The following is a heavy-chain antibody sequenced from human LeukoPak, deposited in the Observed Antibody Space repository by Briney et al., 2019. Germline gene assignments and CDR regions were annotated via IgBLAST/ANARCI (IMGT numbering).Heavy chain of an antibody. Sequence: ASVKVSCKASGYTFTSYFIHWVRQAPGQGLEWMGIINPGTGGTTYAQNFQGRVTMTSDTSTSTAYMDLISLRSDDTAVYYCARHPAYCGGDCWGQGTLVAASS. CDR3: ARHPAYCGGDC. J-gene: IGHJ4*02. V-gene: IGHV1-46*01. D-gene: IGHD2-21*01. CDR1: GYTFTSYF. CDR2: INPGTGGT.